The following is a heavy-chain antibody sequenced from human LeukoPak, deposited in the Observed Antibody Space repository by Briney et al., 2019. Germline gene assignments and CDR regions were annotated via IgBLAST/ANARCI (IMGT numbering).Heavy chain of an antibody. V-gene: IGHV1-2*02. D-gene: IGHD3-10*01. CDR1: GYTFTAQY. CDR3: AKDPGSDYYGSGSYLYYFDY. J-gene: IGHJ4*02. Sequence: ASVKVSCKASGYTFTAQYIHWVRQAPGQGLEWMGWIKPENDLTNFAQKFRGRVTMTSDTSISTAYMELSTLNSDDTAVYYCAKDPGSDYYGSGSYLYYFDYWGQGTLVTVSS. CDR2: IKPENDLT.